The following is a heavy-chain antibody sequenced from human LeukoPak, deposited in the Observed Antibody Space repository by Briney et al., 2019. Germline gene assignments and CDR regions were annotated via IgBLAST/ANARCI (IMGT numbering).Heavy chain of an antibody. V-gene: IGHV4-38-2*02. CDR2: IYHSGST. D-gene: IGHD5-12*01. Sequence: SETLSLTCTVSGYSISSGYYWGWIRQPPGKGLEWIGSIYHSGSTYYNPSLKSRVTISVDTSKNQFSLKLSSVTAADTAVYYCARVIGILVATQKTYYFDYWGQGTLVTVSS. J-gene: IGHJ4*02. CDR3: ARVIGILVATQKTYYFDY. CDR1: GYSISSGYY.